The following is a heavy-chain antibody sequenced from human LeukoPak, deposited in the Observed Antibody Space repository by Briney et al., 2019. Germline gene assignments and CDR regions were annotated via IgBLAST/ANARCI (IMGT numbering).Heavy chain of an antibody. Sequence: GGSLSLSCAASGFTFSSYAMSWVRQAPGKGLEWVSAISGSGGSTYYADSVKGRFTISRDNSKNTLYLQMNSLRAEDTAVYYCAKGHTVLQYFDWLSHYFDYWGQGTLVTVSS. J-gene: IGHJ4*02. CDR1: GFTFSSYA. V-gene: IGHV3-23*01. CDR2: ISGSGGST. D-gene: IGHD3-9*01. CDR3: AKGHTVLQYFDWLSHYFDY.